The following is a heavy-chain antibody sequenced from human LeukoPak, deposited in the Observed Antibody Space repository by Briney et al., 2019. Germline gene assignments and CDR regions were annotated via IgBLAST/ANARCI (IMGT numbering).Heavy chain of an antibody. V-gene: IGHV3-15*01. D-gene: IGHD2-15*01. CDR2: IKSKTDGGTT. CDR3: TTDVELPPYYFDY. J-gene: IGHJ4*02. CDR1: GFTVSSNY. Sequence: PGGSLRLSCAASGFTVSSNYMSWVRQAPGKGLEWVGRIKSKTDGGTTDYAAPVKGRFTISRDDSKNTLYPQMNSLKTEDTAVYYCTTDVELPPYYFDYWGQGTLVTVSS.